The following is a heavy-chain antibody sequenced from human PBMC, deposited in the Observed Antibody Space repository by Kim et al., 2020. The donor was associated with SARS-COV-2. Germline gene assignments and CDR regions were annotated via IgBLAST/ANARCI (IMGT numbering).Heavy chain of an antibody. J-gene: IGHJ4*02. D-gene: IGHD3-10*01. CDR1: GYTLTELS. CDR3: ATEAVRGVITHFDY. CDR2: FDPEDGET. V-gene: IGHV1-24*01. Sequence: ASVKVSCKVSGYTLTELSMHWVRQAPGKGLEWMGGFDPEDGETIYAQKFQGRVTMTEDTSTYTAYMELSSLRSEDTAVYYCATEAVRGVITHFDYWGQGTLVTVSS.